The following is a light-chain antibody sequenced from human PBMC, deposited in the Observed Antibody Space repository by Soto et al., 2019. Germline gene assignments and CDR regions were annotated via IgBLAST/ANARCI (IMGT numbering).Light chain of an antibody. J-gene: IGLJ1*01. V-gene: IGLV2-14*03. CDR1: SSDVGAYNY. CDR2: DVT. CDR3: SSYTTSSTYV. Sequence: QSVLTQPASVSGSPGQSITISCTGTSSDVGAYNYVSWYQQHPGKAPKLMLYDVTNRPSGVSNRFSGSKSGYTAPLTISGLQAEDEADYYCSSYTTSSTYVFGTGTKVTVL.